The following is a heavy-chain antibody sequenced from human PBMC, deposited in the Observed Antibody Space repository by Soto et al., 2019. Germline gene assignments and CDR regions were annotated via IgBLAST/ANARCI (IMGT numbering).Heavy chain of an antibody. CDR2: IYPGDSDT. D-gene: IGHD6-6*01. V-gene: IGHV5-51*01. CDR3: ARGSSSEGLYYYYYGMDV. J-gene: IGHJ6*02. CDR1: GYSFTSYW. Sequence: PGESLKISCKGSGYSFTSYWIGWVRQMPGKGLEWMGIIYPGDSDTRYSPSFQGQVTISADKSISTAYLQWSSLKASDTAMYYCARGSSSEGLYYYYYGMDVWGQGPTVTVSS.